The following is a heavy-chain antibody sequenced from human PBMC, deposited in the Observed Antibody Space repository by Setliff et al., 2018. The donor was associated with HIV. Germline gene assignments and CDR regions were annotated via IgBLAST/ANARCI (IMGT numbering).Heavy chain of an antibody. Sequence: GGSLRLSCAASGFSFSSYSMNWVRQAPGKGLEWVSSISSGTRYIHYADSVKGRFTISRDNAKNSLYLQMNSLTAEDTAVYYCARDVSWRVRTYIDYWGQGALVTVSS. D-gene: IGHD3-3*01. CDR1: GFSFSSYS. V-gene: IGHV3-21*01. CDR3: ARDVSWRVRTYIDY. CDR2: ISSGTRYI. J-gene: IGHJ4*02.